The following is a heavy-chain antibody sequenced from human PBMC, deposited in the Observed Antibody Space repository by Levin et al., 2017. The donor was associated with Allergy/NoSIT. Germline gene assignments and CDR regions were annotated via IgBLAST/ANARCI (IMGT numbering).Heavy chain of an antibody. J-gene: IGHJ3*02. CDR1: GFMFSSYN. D-gene: IGHD2-21*01. V-gene: IGHV3-21*01. CDR3: VSGGWGLTFNI. Sequence: GGSLRLSCAASGFMFSSYNMNWVRQAPGKGLEWVSSISSDSNYIHSADSLKGRFTISRDNAKNSLFLQMKSLRGDDTAVYYCVSGGWGLTFNIWGQGTIVTVSS. CDR2: ISSDSNYI.